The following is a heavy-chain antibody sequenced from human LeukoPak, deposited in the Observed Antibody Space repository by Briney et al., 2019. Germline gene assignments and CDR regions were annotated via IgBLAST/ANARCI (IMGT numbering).Heavy chain of an antibody. J-gene: IGHJ6*02. CDR2: IYYSGST. CDR3: ARDRVSYYYGSGPYGMDV. Sequence: SETLSLTCTVSGGSISSYYWSWIRQPPGKGLEWIGYIYYSGSTNYNPSLKSRVTISVDKSKNQFSLKLSSVTAADTAVYYCARDRVSYYYGSGPYGMDVWGQGTTVTVSS. D-gene: IGHD3-10*01. V-gene: IGHV4-59*01. CDR1: GGSISSYY.